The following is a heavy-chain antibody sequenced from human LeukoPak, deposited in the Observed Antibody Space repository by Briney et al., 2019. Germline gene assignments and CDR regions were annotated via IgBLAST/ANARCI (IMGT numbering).Heavy chain of an antibody. CDR3: ARTATDAFDI. Sequence: GGSLRLSCAPSAFTFISYWMDWGRQDPRRGLVWVSRINADGSSTSYADSVKGRFTISRDNAKNTLYLQLNSLRAEDTAVYYCARTATDAFDIWGQGTMVTVSS. D-gene: IGHD2-21*02. V-gene: IGHV3-74*01. J-gene: IGHJ3*02. CDR2: INADGSST. CDR1: AFTFISYW.